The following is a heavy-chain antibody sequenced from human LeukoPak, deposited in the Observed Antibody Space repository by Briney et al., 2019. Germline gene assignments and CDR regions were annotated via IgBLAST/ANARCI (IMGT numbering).Heavy chain of an antibody. D-gene: IGHD3-16*01. J-gene: IGHJ3*02. CDR2: ISAYNGNT. Sequence: ASVKVSCKASGYTFTGYYMHWVRQAPGQGLEWMGWISAYNGNTNYAQKLQGRVTMTTDTSTSTAYMELRSLRSDDTAVYYCARDRANYGKDAFDIWGQGTMVTVSS. CDR1: GYTFTGYY. V-gene: IGHV1-18*04. CDR3: ARDRANYGKDAFDI.